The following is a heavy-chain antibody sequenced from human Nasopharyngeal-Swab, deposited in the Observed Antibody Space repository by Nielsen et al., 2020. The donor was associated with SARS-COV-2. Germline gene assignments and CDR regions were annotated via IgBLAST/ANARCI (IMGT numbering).Heavy chain of an antibody. V-gene: IGHV3-53*01. D-gene: IGHD3-3*01. J-gene: IGHJ4*02. CDR3: ARGVGVDDFWSGRFDY. Sequence: GGSLRLSCAASGFTFSSYGMHWVRQAPGKGLEWVSVIYSAGQTNYADSVKGRFTISRDNSKNTLYLQMNSLRAEDTAVYYCARGVGVDDFWSGRFDYWGQGTLVTVSS. CDR1: GFTFSSYG. CDR2: IYSAGQT.